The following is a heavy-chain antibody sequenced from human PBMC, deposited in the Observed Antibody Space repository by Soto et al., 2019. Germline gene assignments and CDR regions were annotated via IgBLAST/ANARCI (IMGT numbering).Heavy chain of an antibody. Sequence: QVQLVESGGGVVQPGRSLRLSCAASGFTFSSYGMHWVRQAPGKGLEWVAIISYDGSDYYYADSVKGRFTISRDNSNNPLYLQMNSLTPEDTAVYYCAKLAATTDPTLDYWGQGTLVTVSS. CDR2: ISYDGSDY. CDR3: AKLAATTDPTLDY. D-gene: IGHD1-26*01. V-gene: IGHV3-30*18. J-gene: IGHJ4*02. CDR1: GFTFSSYG.